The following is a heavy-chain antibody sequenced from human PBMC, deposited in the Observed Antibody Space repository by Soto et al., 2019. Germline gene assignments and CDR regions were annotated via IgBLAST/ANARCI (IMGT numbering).Heavy chain of an antibody. Sequence: EVQLVESGGGLVQPGRSLRLSCAASGFTFDDYAMHWVRQAPGKGLEWVSGISWNSGSIGYADSVKGRFTISRDNAKNSLYLQMDSLRAEDTALYYCAKAPFGYSYGSGDYWGQGTLVTVSS. CDR3: AKAPFGYSYGSGDY. J-gene: IGHJ4*02. CDR2: ISWNSGSI. CDR1: GFTFDDYA. D-gene: IGHD5-18*01. V-gene: IGHV3-9*01.